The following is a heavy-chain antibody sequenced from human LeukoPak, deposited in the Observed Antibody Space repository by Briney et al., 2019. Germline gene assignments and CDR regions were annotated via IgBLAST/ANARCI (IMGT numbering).Heavy chain of an antibody. V-gene: IGHV3-23*01. CDR2: ISGSGSST. CDR3: ATRYCTDGSCLDY. D-gene: IGHD2-15*01. J-gene: IGHJ4*02. Sequence: GGSLTLSCAASGFTFSNYAMNWVRQAPGKGLEWVSGISGSGSSTYYADSVKGRSTISRDNSKNTLYLQMHSLRAEDTAMYYCATRYCTDGSCLDYWGQGTLVTVSS. CDR1: GFTFSNYA.